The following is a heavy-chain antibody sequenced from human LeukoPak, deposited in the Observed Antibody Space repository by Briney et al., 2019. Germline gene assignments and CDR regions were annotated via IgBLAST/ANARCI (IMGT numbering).Heavy chain of an antibody. D-gene: IGHD3-16*02. CDR1: GFTFSSYG. J-gene: IGHJ4*02. CDR2: IWYDGSNQ. Sequence: GGSLRLSCTASGFTFSSYGMHWVRQAPDKGLEWVAVIWYDGSNQHYADSVKGRFTISRDNSGNTVFLQMNSLRPEDTAVYYCAKGDSYLPFEHWGLGTLVTVSS. CDR3: AKGDSYLPFEH. V-gene: IGHV3-33*06.